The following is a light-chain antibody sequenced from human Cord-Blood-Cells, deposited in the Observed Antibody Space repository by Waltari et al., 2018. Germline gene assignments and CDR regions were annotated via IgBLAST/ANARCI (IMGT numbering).Light chain of an antibody. V-gene: IGKV1-8*01. Sequence: AIRMTQSPSSFSASTGDRVTITCRASQGISSYLAWYQQKPGKAPNLLIYAASTLQSGVPSRFSCSGSGTDFTLTISCLQSEDFATYYCQQYYSYPFTFGPGTKVDIK. CDR3: QQYYSYPFT. J-gene: IGKJ3*01. CDR2: AAS. CDR1: QGISSY.